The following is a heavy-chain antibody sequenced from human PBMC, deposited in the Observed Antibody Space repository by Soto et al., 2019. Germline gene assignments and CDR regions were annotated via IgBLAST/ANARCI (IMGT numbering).Heavy chain of an antibody. D-gene: IGHD5-12*01. CDR2: IIPMFGTA. CDR3: ASGILLWLRRINNGYSG. J-gene: IGHJ4*02. CDR1: GGTFRTYA. V-gene: IGHV1-69*01. Sequence: QVQLVQSGAEVKTPESSVKVSCKAPGGTFRTYAISWVRQAPGQGLEWMGGIIPMFGTANYAQRFQDRVTITADESTNTVYMELSSLRSEDTAVYFCASGILLWLRRINNGYSGWGQGTLVTVSS.